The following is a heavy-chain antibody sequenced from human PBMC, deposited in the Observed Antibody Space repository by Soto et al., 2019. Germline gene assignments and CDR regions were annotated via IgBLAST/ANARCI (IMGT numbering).Heavy chain of an antibody. J-gene: IGHJ4*02. Sequence: EVQLVESGGGLVQPGGSLRLSCAVSGLTVNSNYMSWVRQAPGKGLEWVSVIYTDGTTYYRDSVKGRFTISRDNSKNTLYLQMTSLRAEDTAVYYCAGAAGLFWGQGTLVSVSS. CDR3: AGAAGLF. CDR1: GLTVNSNY. D-gene: IGHD3-22*01. V-gene: IGHV3-66*01. CDR2: IYTDGTT.